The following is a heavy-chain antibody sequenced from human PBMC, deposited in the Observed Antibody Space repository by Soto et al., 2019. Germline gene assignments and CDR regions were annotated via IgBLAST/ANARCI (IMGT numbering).Heavy chain of an antibody. D-gene: IGHD4-17*01. Sequence: QVQLVESGGGVVQPGRSLRLSCAASGFICSSYGMHWVRQAPGKGLEWVTLIWSDGSNKNYIDSVKGRFTIYRDNSKNTVYLQMNSLRVDDTAVYYCAREGTTVVGPPWYWGQGTLVTVSS. CDR3: AREGTTVVGPPWY. CDR1: GFICSSYG. J-gene: IGHJ4*02. CDR2: IWSDGSNK. V-gene: IGHV3-33*01.